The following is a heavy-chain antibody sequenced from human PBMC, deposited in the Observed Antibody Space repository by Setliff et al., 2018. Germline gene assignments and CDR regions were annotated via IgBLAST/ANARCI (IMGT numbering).Heavy chain of an antibody. CDR2: IYSSGST. D-gene: IGHD6-19*01. CDR1: GGSISSGDYY. J-gene: IGHJ6*03. Sequence: PSETLSLTCTVSGGSISSGDYYWSWIRQPPGKGLEWIGYIYSSGSTYYNPSLKSRVTTSMDTSKNQFSLKVSSVTAADMAVYYCAREQWLDPPGYYYMDVWAKGTTVTVSS. V-gene: IGHV4-30-4*08. CDR3: AREQWLDPPGYYYMDV.